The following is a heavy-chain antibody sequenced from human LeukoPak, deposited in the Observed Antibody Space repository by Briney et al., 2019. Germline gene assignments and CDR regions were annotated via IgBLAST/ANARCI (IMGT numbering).Heavy chain of an antibody. CDR2: VYNSGST. D-gene: IGHD1-26*01. CDR1: GDSVSSYY. CDR3: VRDWEGFNFDI. V-gene: IGHV4-59*02. Sequence: SETLSLTCTVSGDSVSSYYWSWVRQPPGEGLEWIAYVYNSGSTNYNPSLKSRVTISVDRSKNQFSLKMNSVTAADTAVYYCVRDWEGFNFDIWGQGTMVTVSS. J-gene: IGHJ3*02.